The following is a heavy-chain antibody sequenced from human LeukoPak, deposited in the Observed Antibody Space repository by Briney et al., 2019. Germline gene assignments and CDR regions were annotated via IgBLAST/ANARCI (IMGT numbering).Heavy chain of an antibody. Sequence: PSETLSLTCTVSGGSISSYYWSWIRQPPGKGLEWIGYIYYSGSTNHNPSLKSRVTISVDTSKNQFSLKLSSVTAADTAVYYCARVPPPAYDSSGYYLGYWGQGTLVTVSS. CDR3: ARVPPPAYDSSGYYLGY. V-gene: IGHV4-59*01. CDR2: IYYSGST. J-gene: IGHJ4*02. CDR1: GGSISSYY. D-gene: IGHD3-22*01.